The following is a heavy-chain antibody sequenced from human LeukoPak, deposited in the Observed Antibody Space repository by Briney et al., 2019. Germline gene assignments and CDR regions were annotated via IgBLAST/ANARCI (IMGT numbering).Heavy chain of an antibody. D-gene: IGHD1-26*01. CDR2: INPNSGGT. Sequence: ASVKVSCKASGYTFTGYYMHWVRQAPGQGLEWMGRINPNSGGTNYAQKFQGGVTMTRDTSISTAYMELSRLRSDDTAVYYCARDLKWELLCFQHWGQGTLVTVSS. CDR1: GYTFTGYY. V-gene: IGHV1-2*06. J-gene: IGHJ1*01. CDR3: ARDLKWELLCFQH.